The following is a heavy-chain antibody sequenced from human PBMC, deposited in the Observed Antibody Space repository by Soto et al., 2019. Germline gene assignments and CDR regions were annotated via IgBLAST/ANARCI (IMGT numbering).Heavy chain of an antibody. J-gene: IGHJ5*02. V-gene: IGHV1-18*04. D-gene: IGHD6-13*01. CDR3: ARRYSSSWYDWFDP. Sequence: GALVKVSCKTSGYTFTSYGITWVRQAPGQGLEWMGWISDDSGETDYAQNFHGRLTLTTDASTTTAYMELRGLRSDDTAVYYCARRYSSSWYDWFDPWGQGTLVTVSS. CDR1: GYTFTSYG. CDR2: ISDDSGET.